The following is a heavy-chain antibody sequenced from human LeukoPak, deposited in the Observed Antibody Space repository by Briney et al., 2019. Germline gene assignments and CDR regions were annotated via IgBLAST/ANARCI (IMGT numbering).Heavy chain of an antibody. J-gene: IGHJ4*02. D-gene: IGHD2-8*02. CDR2: IYPGDSDT. CDR1: GYSFTTYW. V-gene: IGHV5-51*01. CDR3: ARQGTILAGTLGTTFDY. Sequence: GESLQISCKASGYSFTTYWIGWVRQRPGKGLGWMGIIYPGDSDTTYSPSFPGQGTVSADKSINPAYLQWSSLRASDTAMYYCARQGTILAGTLGTTFDYWGQGTLLTVSS.